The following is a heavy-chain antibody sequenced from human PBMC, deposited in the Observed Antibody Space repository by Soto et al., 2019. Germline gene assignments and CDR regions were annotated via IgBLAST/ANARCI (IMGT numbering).Heavy chain of an antibody. CDR2: IGGSGRTT. J-gene: IGHJ6*02. CDR1: AFTFNNYA. CDR3: AKDLDVVMVLSATRGLDV. D-gene: IGHD2-15*01. Sequence: EVQLLESGGGLVQPGGSLSLSCAASAFTFNNYAMSWVRQAPGKGLEWVSGIGGSGRTTYYADSVKGRFTISRDNSNNTLFLQMISLRPEDTGVYYCAKDLDVVMVLSATRGLDVWGQGTTVTVSS. V-gene: IGHV3-23*01.